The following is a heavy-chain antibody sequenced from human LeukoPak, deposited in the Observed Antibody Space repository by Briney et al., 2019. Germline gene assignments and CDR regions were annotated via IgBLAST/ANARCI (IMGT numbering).Heavy chain of an antibody. V-gene: IGHV4-59*01. CDR2: IYYSGST. D-gene: IGHD2-2*02. CDR3: AAVPAAIQWFTLDY. Sequence: SETLSLTCTVSGGSTSSYYWSWIRQPPGKGLEWIGYIYYSGSTNYNPSLKSRVTISVDTSKNQFSLKLSSVTAADTAVYYCAAVPAAIQWFTLDYWGQGTLVTVSS. J-gene: IGHJ4*02. CDR1: GGSTSSYY.